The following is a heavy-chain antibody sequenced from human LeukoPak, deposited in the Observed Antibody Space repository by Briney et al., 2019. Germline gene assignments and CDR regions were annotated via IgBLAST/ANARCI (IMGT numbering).Heavy chain of an antibody. CDR3: AKPRYQLPIFDY. CDR1: GFTFSSYG. Sequence: PGGSLRLSCAASGFTFSSYGMHWVRRAPGKGLEWVAFIRYDGSNKYYADSVKGRFTIPRDNSKNTLYLQMNSLRAEDTAVYYCAKPRYQLPIFDYWGQGTLVTVSS. CDR2: IRYDGSNK. D-gene: IGHD2-2*01. V-gene: IGHV3-30*02. J-gene: IGHJ4*02.